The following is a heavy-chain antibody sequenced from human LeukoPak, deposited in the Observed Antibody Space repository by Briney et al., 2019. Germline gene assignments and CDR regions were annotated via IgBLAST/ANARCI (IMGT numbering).Heavy chain of an antibody. J-gene: IGHJ4*02. Sequence: SVKVSCKASGYTFTSYGISWVRQAPGQGLEWMGRIIPILGIANYAQKFQGRVTITADKSTSTAYMELSSLRSEDTAVYYCARLDDYYDSSGENWGQGTLVTVSS. D-gene: IGHD3-22*01. V-gene: IGHV1-69*04. CDR3: ARLDDYYDSSGEN. CDR1: GYTFTSYG. CDR2: IIPILGIA.